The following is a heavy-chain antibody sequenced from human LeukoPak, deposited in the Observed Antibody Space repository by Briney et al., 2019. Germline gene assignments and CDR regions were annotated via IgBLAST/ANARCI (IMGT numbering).Heavy chain of an antibody. Sequence: PSETLSLTCTVSGVSISSSSYYWAWIRQPPGKGLEWIGSIYDSGSTNYNPSLKSRVTISVDTSKNQFSLKLSSVTAADTAVYYCASELRYFDWFQPGPFDYWGQGTLVTVSS. V-gene: IGHV4-39*07. CDR1: GVSISSSSYY. D-gene: IGHD3-9*01. CDR3: ASELRYFDWFQPGPFDY. J-gene: IGHJ4*02. CDR2: IYDSGST.